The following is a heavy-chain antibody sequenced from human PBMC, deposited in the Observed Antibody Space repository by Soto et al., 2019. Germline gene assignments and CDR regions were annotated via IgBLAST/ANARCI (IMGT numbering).Heavy chain of an antibody. J-gene: IGHJ6*02. CDR3: ARDPAGGYDFWSGYGYYYYGMDV. D-gene: IGHD3-3*01. CDR2: IYSGGST. V-gene: IGHV3-53*01. Sequence: EVQLVESGGGLIQPGGSLRLSCAASGFTVSSNYMSWVRQAPGKGLEWVSVIYSGGSTYYADSVKGRFTISRDNSKNTLYLQMNSLRAEDTAVYYCARDPAGGYDFWSGYGYYYYGMDVWGQGTTVTVSS. CDR1: GFTVSSNY.